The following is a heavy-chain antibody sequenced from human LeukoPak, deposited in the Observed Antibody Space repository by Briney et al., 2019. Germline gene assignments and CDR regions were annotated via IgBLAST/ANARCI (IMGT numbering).Heavy chain of an antibody. V-gene: IGHV3-30*18. Sequence: RTLSLSCAAYGLTFSSYDMRWVRQAPGKGLEWVAIISYDGSNKYYGDAVKGGFTISRDNSTNTLYLQMNSMRAEDTAMYYCAKDPRFQGSSGYFDYWGQGTLVTVSS. CDR3: AKDPRFQGSSGYFDY. CDR2: ISYDGSNK. CDR1: GLTFSSYD. J-gene: IGHJ4*02. D-gene: IGHD3-22*01.